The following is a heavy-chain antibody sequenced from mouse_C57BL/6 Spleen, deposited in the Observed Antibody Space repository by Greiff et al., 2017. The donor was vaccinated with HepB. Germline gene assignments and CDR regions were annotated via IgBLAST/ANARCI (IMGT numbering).Heavy chain of an antibody. J-gene: IGHJ4*01. V-gene: IGHV5-17*01. CDR1: GFTFSDYG. CDR3: ARLDGYYGAMDY. CDR2: ISSGSSTI. Sequence: EVKVVESGGDLVKPGGSLKLSCAASGFTFSDYGMHWVRQAPEKGLEWVAYISSGSSTIYYADTVKGRFTISRDNAKNTLFLQMTSLRSEDTAMYYCARLDGYYGAMDYWGQGTSVTVSS. D-gene: IGHD2-3*01.